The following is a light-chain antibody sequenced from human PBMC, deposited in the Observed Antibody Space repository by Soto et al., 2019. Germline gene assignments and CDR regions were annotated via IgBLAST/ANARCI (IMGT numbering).Light chain of an antibody. Sequence: QSALTQPASVSGSPGQSITISCTGTRSDVGGYNYVSWYQQHPGKAPKLMIYDVSNRPSGVSNRFSGSKSGNTASLTISGLQAEHEADYYCSSYTSSSTVVFGGGTKLTVL. V-gene: IGLV2-14*01. J-gene: IGLJ2*01. CDR1: RSDVGGYNY. CDR2: DVS. CDR3: SSYTSSSTVV.